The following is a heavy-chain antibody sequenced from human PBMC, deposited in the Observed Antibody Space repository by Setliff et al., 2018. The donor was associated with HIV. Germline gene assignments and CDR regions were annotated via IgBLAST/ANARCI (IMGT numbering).Heavy chain of an antibody. Sequence: SVKVSCKASGGTFSSYAISWVRQAPGQGLEWMGGIIPILGIANYAQKFQGRVTITADESTSTAYMELSSLRSEDTAVYYCARDLLNYYDSSGHDYWGQETLVTVSS. CDR3: ARDLLNYYDSSGHDY. CDR1: GGTFSSYA. V-gene: IGHV1-69*10. D-gene: IGHD3-22*01. CDR2: IIPILGIA. J-gene: IGHJ4*02.